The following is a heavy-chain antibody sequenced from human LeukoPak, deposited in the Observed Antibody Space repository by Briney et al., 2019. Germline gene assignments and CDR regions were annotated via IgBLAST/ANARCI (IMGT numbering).Heavy chain of an antibody. D-gene: IGHD5-24*01. CDR3: AAQRDPRPFDH. CDR1: GYTFTGYY. CDR2: INPNSGGT. Sequence: ASVKVSCKASGYTFTGYYMHWVRQAPGQGLEWMGWINPNSGGTNYAQKFQGRVTMTRDMSMTTAYMELTELRSDDTAVYYCAAQRDPRPFDHWGQGTLITVSS. V-gene: IGHV1-2*02. J-gene: IGHJ4*02.